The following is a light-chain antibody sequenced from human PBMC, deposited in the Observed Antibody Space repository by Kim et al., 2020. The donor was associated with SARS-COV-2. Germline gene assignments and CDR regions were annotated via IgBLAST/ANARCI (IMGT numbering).Light chain of an antibody. CDR2: AAS. Sequence: ASVGDRVTITCRASQSISSYLNWYQQKPGKAPKHLIYAASSLQSGVPSRFSGSGSGTDFTLTISSLQPEDFATYYCQQSYSTPYSFGQGTKLEI. CDR1: QSISSY. J-gene: IGKJ2*03. V-gene: IGKV1-39*01. CDR3: QQSYSTPYS.